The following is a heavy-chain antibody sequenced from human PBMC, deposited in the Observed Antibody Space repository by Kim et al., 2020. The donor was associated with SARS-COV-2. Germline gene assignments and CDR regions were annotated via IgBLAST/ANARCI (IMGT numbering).Heavy chain of an antibody. CDR2: INHSGST. CDR1: GGSFSGYY. J-gene: IGHJ5*02. D-gene: IGHD3-10*01. CDR3: ARGPYVLLWFGERNWFDP. Sequence: SETLSLTCAVYGGSFSGYYWSWIRQPPGKGLEWIGEINHSGSTNYNPSLKSRVTISVDTSKNQFSLKLSSVTAADTAVYYCARGPYVLLWFGERNWFDPWGQGTLVTVSS. V-gene: IGHV4-34*01.